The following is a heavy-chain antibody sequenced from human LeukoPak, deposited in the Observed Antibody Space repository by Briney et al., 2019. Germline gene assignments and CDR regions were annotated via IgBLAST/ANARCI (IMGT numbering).Heavy chain of an antibody. CDR3: AKSTMGTRRINDL. Sequence: ASVKVSCKASGYSFTSYDINWVRQATGQGLEWMGWMNPDSGNTGYAQKSQGRVTMTRDTSISTAYMELSSLRSDDTAVYYCAKSTMGTRRINDLWGRGTLVTVSS. V-gene: IGHV1-8*01. CDR1: GYSFTSYD. D-gene: IGHD3-10*01. CDR2: MNPDSGNT. J-gene: IGHJ5*02.